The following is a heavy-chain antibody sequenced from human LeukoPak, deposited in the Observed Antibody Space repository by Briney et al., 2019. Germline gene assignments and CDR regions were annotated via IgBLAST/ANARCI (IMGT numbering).Heavy chain of an antibody. V-gene: IGHV4-30-4*01. D-gene: IGHD4-17*01. J-gene: IGHJ6*02. CDR1: GGSISSGDYY. CDR2: IYYSGST. Sequence: SETLSLTCTVSGGSISSGDYYWSWIRQPPGKGLEWIGYIYYSGSTYYNPSLKSRVTISVDTSKNQFSLKLSSVTAADTAVYSCARDSQADYGDYDYYYYGMDVWGQGTTVTVSS. CDR3: ARDSQADYGDYDYYYYGMDV.